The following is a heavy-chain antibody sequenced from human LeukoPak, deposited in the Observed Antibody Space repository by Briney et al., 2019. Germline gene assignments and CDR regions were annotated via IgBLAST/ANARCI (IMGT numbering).Heavy chain of an antibody. CDR2: IYYSGST. Sequence: SETLSLTCTVSGGSISSGGYYWSWIRQHPGKGLEWIGYIYYSGSTYYNPSLKSRVTISVDTSKNQFSLKLSSVTAADTAVYYCARVRSSTLWFDPWGQGTLVTVSS. CDR3: ARVRSSTLWFDP. V-gene: IGHV4-31*03. CDR1: GGSISSGGYY. J-gene: IGHJ5*02. D-gene: IGHD6-6*01.